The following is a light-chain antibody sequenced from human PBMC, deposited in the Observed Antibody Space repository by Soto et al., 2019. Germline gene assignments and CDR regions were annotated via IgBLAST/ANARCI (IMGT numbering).Light chain of an antibody. Sequence: QSVLTPPPSVSGSPGQSVTISCTGTSSVFGYYNRVSWYQQPPGTAPKLLIYEVSNRPSGVPDRFSGSKSGNTASLTISGLQAEDEADYYCSLYTSSTFYVFGNGTKVTVL. J-gene: IGLJ1*01. V-gene: IGLV2-18*01. CDR2: EVS. CDR1: SSVFGYYNR. CDR3: SLYTSSTFYV.